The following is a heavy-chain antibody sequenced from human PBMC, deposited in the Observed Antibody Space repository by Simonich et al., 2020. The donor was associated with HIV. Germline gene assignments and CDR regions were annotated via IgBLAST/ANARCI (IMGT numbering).Heavy chain of an antibody. CDR1: GGSFSGYY. D-gene: IGHD5-18*01. CDR2: INHSGST. Sequence: QVQLQQWGAGLLKPSETLSLTCAVYGGSFSGYYWRWIRQPPGKGLEWSGAINHSGSTNYNPSLKSRVTISVDTSNNQFSLKLSSVTAADTAVYYCARHGEYSYGPYFDYWGQGTLVTVSS. J-gene: IGHJ4*02. CDR3: ARHGEYSYGPYFDY. V-gene: IGHV4-34*01.